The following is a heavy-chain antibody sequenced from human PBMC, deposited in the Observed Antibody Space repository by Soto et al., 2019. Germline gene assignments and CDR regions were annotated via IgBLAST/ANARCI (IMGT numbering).Heavy chain of an antibody. V-gene: IGHV4-30-2*06. J-gene: IGHJ5*02. Sequence: QLQLQESGSGLVMPSQTLSLTCAVSGGSISSAGYSWSWIRQSPGKGLEWIGYIFHSGTTYYNPFLKSRVTISVDRSKNQFSLKLSSVTAADTAVYYCARGGLITGTGVGWFDPCGQGTLVTVSS. CDR3: ARGGLITGTGVGWFDP. CDR1: GGSISSAGYS. D-gene: IGHD1-7*01. CDR2: IFHSGTT.